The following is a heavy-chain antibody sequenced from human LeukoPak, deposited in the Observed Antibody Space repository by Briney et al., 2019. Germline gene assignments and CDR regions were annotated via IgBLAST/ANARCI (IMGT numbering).Heavy chain of an antibody. D-gene: IGHD1-1*01. J-gene: IGHJ3*02. CDR2: ISYDGSNK. CDR1: GFTFSSYG. CDR3: AKDSGTAYPRALPIDI. V-gene: IGHV3-30*18. Sequence: GGSLRLSCAASGFTFSSYGMHWVRQAPGKGLEWVAVISYDGSNKYYADSVKGRFTISRDNSKNTLYLQMNNLRAEDTAVYYCAKDSGTAYPRALPIDIWGQGTMVTVSS.